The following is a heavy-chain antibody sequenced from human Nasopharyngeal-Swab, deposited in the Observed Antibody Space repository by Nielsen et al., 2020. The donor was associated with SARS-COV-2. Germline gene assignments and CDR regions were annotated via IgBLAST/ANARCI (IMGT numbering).Heavy chain of an antibody. J-gene: IGHJ4*02. D-gene: IGHD6-19*01. CDR3: ARGGGEQWLVRGAYYFDY. Sequence: GESLKISCAASGFTFSSYWMSWVRQAPGRGLEWVANIKQDGSEKYYVDSVKGRFTISRDNAKNSLYLQMNSLRAEDTAVYYCARGGGEQWLVRGAYYFDYWGQGTLVTVSS. CDR2: IKQDGSEK. V-gene: IGHV3-7*03. CDR1: GFTFSSYW.